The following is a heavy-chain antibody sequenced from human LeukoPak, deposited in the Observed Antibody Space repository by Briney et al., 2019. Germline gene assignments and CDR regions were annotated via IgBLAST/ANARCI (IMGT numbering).Heavy chain of an antibody. CDR2: INQHGSEQ. V-gene: IGHV3-7*03. J-gene: IGHJ4*02. Sequence: GGSLRLSCAASGFKFSNDWMNWVRQAPGKGLEWVANINQHGSEQYYADSVRGRFTISRDNSRNSLYLQMNSLGGEDTAVYYCARDPDVVRGVHFDYWGQGALVTVSS. CDR3: ARDPDVVRGVHFDY. D-gene: IGHD3-10*01. CDR1: GFKFSNDW.